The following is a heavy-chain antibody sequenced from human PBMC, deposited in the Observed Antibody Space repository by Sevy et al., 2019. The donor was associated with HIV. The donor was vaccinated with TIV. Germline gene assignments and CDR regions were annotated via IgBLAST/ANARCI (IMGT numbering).Heavy chain of an antibody. V-gene: IGHV6-1*01. CDR3: ARRKDNAMDV. D-gene: IGHD2-8*01. Sequence: SQTLSLTCAISGDSVSSNSAAWNWIRQSPSRGLEWLGWTYYRSMWYYDYAGSVKSRISINPDTSKNQFSLQLNSVTPEDTAVYYCARRKDNAMDVWGQGTTVTASS. CDR1: GDSVSSNSAA. CDR2: TYYRSMWYY. J-gene: IGHJ6*02.